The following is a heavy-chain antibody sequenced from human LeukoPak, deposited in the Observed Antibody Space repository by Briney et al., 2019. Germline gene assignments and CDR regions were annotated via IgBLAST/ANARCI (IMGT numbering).Heavy chain of an antibody. Sequence: PSETLSLTCTVSGGSISSSSYYWGWIRQPPGKGLEWIGSIYYSGSTYYNPSLKSRVTISVDTSKNQFSLKLSSVTAADTAVYYCARRLAITMVRGVRIRNYFDYWGQGTLVTVSS. CDR1: GGSISSSSYY. D-gene: IGHD3-10*01. V-gene: IGHV4-39*01. J-gene: IGHJ4*02. CDR3: ARRLAITMVRGVRIRNYFDY. CDR2: IYYSGST.